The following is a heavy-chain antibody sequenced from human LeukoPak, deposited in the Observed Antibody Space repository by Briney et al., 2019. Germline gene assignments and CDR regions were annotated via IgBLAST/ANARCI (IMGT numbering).Heavy chain of an antibody. CDR2: ISNSGSYK. D-gene: IGHD4-23*01. CDR1: GFTFSSHS. Sequence: GGSLRLSCAASGFTFSSHSMNWVRQAPGKGLEWVASISNSGSYKYYADSVKGRFNISRDNAKNLVYLQMNSLTAEDTAVYYCVRESFIGNSRFDPWGQGTLVTASS. CDR3: VRESFIGNSRFDP. V-gene: IGHV3-21*06. J-gene: IGHJ5*02.